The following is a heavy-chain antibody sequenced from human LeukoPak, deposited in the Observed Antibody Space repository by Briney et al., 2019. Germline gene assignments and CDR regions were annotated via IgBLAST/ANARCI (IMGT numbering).Heavy chain of an antibody. J-gene: IGHJ4*02. CDR1: GYTFTGYY. CDR3: ARYGRIAAAGIDY. D-gene: IGHD6-13*01. CDR2: INPNSGGT. V-gene: IGHV1-2*02. Sequence: GASVKVSCKASGYTFTGYYMHWVRQAPGQGLEWMGWINPNSGGTNYAQKLQGRVTMTTDASTGTAYMELRSLRSDDTAVYYCARYGRIAAAGIDYWGQGTLVTVSS.